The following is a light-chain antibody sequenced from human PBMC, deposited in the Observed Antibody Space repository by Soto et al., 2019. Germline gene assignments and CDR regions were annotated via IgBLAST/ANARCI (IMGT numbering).Light chain of an antibody. J-gene: IGKJ5*01. V-gene: IGKV3-15*01. CDR2: DAS. CDR1: QSVSSN. CDR3: KQYSKWPIT. Sequence: DIVMTQSPAPLSVSPGERSSLSCRASQSVSSNLAWYQQKPGQAPRLRIYDASTRATGIPARFSGMVAGTEFSLNISRLKSEDFAVYYCKQYSKWPITFGQGTRVEIK.